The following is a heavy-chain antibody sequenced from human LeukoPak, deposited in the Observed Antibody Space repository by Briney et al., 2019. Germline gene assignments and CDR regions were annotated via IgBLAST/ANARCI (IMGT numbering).Heavy chain of an antibody. CDR1: GYSFSDYA. CDR2: INAGNGET. Sequence: ASVKVSCKASGYSFSDYAMHWVRQAPGQRLEWMGWINAGNGETKYSQKFQGRVTIIWDTSASTAHMELSSLTSEDTAVYYCARNLVGKTDFDYWGQGTLVTVSS. D-gene: IGHD6-19*01. J-gene: IGHJ4*02. V-gene: IGHV1-3*01. CDR3: ARNLVGKTDFDY.